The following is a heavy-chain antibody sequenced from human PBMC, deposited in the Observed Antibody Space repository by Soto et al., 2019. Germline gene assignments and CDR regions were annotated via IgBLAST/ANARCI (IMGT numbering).Heavy chain of an antibody. Sequence: GWSLRLSCAASGFTFSSYGMHLVRQAPGKGLEWVAVISYDGSNKYYADSVKGRFTISRDNSKNTLYLQMNSLRAEDTAVYYCAKDLDRGALDYWGEGTLVTVSS. J-gene: IGHJ4*02. V-gene: IGHV3-30*18. CDR3: AKDLDRGALDY. D-gene: IGHD3-10*01. CDR2: ISYDGSNK. CDR1: GFTFSSYG.